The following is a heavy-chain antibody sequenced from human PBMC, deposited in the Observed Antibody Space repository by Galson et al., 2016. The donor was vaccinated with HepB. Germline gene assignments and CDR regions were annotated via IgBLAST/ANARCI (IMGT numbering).Heavy chain of an antibody. CDR3: ARSYYYGSGTTPINWFDP. D-gene: IGHD3-10*01. CDR2: IYHRGST. V-gene: IGHV4-30-2*01. CDR1: GDSISNGGYS. J-gene: IGHJ5*02. Sequence: TLSLTCAVSGDSISNGGYSWSWIRQPPGKGLEWIGYIYHRGSTYYNPSLRSRVTISIDRSKNQLSLKLSSVTAADTAVYYCARSYYYGSGTTPINWFDPWGQGTLITVSS.